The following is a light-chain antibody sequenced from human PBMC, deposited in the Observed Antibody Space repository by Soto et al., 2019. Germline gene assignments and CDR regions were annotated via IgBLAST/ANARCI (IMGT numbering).Light chain of an antibody. J-gene: IGLJ1*01. CDR3: SSYTSSSPYV. V-gene: IGLV2-14*01. CDR1: SSDVGGYNY. CDR2: EVS. Sequence: QSALTQPASVSGSPGQSITISCTGTSSDVGGYNYVSWYQQHPGKAPKLMIYEVSNRPSGVSSRFSGSKSGNTASLTISGLQAGDEADYYCSSYTSSSPYVFGPGTKVPVL.